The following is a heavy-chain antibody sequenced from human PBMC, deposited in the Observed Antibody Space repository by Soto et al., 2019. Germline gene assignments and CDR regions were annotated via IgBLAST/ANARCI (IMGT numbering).Heavy chain of an antibody. V-gene: IGHV3-48*01. CDR3: ARDLRFYQGSGSYSAQPGSFDY. D-gene: IGHD3-10*01. CDR1: GFTFISYS. J-gene: IGHJ4*02. Sequence: EVQLVESGGGLVQPGGSLRLSCAASGFTFISYSMNWVRQAPGKGPEWVSYISSSSSTIYYADSEKGRFTISRDNAQNSLYLQMNSLRAEDTAVYYCARDLRFYQGSGSYSAQPGSFDYWGQGTLVAVSS. CDR2: ISSSSSTI.